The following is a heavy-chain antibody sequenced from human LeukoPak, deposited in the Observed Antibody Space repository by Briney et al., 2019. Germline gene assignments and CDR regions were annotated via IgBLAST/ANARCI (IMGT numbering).Heavy chain of an antibody. D-gene: IGHD3-10*01. CDR3: ARQNYGAGPDY. CDR1: GFTFSSNW. J-gene: IGHJ4*02. CDR2: INSDGGST. V-gene: IGHV3-74*01. Sequence: SGGSLRLSCAASGFTFSSNWMHWVCQAPGKGLVWVSRINSDGGSTNYADSVKGRFTISRDNAKNTLYLQMNSLRAEDTALYYCARQNYGAGPDYWGQGTLVTVSS.